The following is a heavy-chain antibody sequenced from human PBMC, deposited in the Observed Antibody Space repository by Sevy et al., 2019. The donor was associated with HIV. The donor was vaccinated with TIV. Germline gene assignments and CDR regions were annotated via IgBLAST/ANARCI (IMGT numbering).Heavy chain of an antibody. CDR2: IYYSGST. V-gene: IGHV4-39*01. Sequence: SETLSLTCTVSGGSISSSSYYWGWIRQPPGKGLEWIGSIYYSGSTYYNPSLKSRVTISVDTSKNQFSLKLSSVTAADTAVYYCARILTTFGVVIIKGDYYFDYWGQGTLVTVSS. CDR3: ARILTTFGVVIIKGDYYFDY. CDR1: GGSISSSSYY. J-gene: IGHJ4*02. D-gene: IGHD3-3*01.